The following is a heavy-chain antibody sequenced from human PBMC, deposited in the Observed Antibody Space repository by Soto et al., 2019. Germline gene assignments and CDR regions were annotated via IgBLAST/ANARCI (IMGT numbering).Heavy chain of an antibody. CDR1: GGTFSSYA. Sequence: SVKVSCKASGGTFSSYAISWVRQAPGQGLEWMGGIIPIFGTANYAQKFQGRVTITADKSTSTAYMELSSLRSEDTAVYYCATIPGPWELRGYFDYWGQGTLVTVSS. CDR2: IIPIFGTA. J-gene: IGHJ4*02. CDR3: ATIPGPWELRGYFDY. D-gene: IGHD1-26*01. V-gene: IGHV1-69*06.